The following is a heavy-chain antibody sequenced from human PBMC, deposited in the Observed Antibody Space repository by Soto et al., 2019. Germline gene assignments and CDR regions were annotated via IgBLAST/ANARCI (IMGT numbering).Heavy chain of an antibody. V-gene: IGHV4-61*01. J-gene: IGHJ4*02. CDR3: ARVYAYYFDY. CDR2: IYYSGST. Sequence: SETLSLTCTVSGGSISSSSYYWSWLRQPPGKGLEWIGYIYYSGSTNYNPSLKSRVTISVDTSKNQFSLKLSSVTAADTAVYYCARVYAYYFDYWGQGTLVTVSS. D-gene: IGHD2-8*01. CDR1: GGSISSSSYY.